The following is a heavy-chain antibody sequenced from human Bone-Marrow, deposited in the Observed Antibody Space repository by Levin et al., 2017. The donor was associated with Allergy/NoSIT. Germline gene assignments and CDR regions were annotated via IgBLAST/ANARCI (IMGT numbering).Heavy chain of an antibody. CDR2: ISSGSSYI. CDR1: GFTFSDYS. Sequence: NPGGSLRLSCAGSGFTFSDYSMNWVRQAPGKGLEWVASISSGSSYIHYADSLKGRVTISRDNAKNSLFLQMNSLGAEDTAVYFCTRDAYSSSSFDLWGQGTLVTVSS. V-gene: IGHV3-21*01. CDR3: TRDAYSSSSFDL. J-gene: IGHJ4*02. D-gene: IGHD6-13*01.